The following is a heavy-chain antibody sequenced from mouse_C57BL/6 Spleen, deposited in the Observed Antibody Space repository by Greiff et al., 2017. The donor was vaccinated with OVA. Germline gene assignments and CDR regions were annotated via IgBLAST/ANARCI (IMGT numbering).Heavy chain of an antibody. V-gene: IGHV1-69*01. Sequence: QVQLQQPGAELVMPGASVKLSCKASGYTFTSYWMHWVKQRPGQGLEWIGEIDPSDSYTNYNQKFKGKSTLTVDKSSSTAYMQLSSLTSEDSAVYYCARRGGGYLYYFDYWGQGTTLTVSS. CDR3: ARRGGGYLYYFDY. CDR1: GYTFTSYW. D-gene: IGHD2-2*01. J-gene: IGHJ2*01. CDR2: IDPSDSYT.